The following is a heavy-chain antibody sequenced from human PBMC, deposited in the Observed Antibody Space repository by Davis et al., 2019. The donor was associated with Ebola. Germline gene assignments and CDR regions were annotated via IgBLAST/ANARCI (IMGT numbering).Heavy chain of an antibody. Sequence: PGGSLRLSCKGFGYNFAGKWLAWVRQTAGKGLEWMGIIYPGDSETKYSPSFQGRVTISADKSTSTAYLQWPSLKASDTAMYYCARQADYYDSWGQGTLVTVSS. CDR1: GYNFAGKW. V-gene: IGHV5-51*01. J-gene: IGHJ4*02. CDR2: IYPGDSET. CDR3: ARQADYYDS.